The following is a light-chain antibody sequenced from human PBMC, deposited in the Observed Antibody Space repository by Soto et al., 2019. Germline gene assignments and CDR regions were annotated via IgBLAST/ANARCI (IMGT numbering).Light chain of an antibody. CDR3: CSFARSSTWI. J-gene: IGLJ2*01. CDR1: NSDVGNYNH. Sequence: QSALTQPASVSGSPGQSITISCTGTNSDVGNYNHVSWYQQHPGKAPKLMIYEVSKRPSGVYNRFYGSKSANTASLTISGLKAEDEAVYYCCSFARSSTWIFGGGTKLTVL. V-gene: IGLV2-23*02. CDR2: EVS.